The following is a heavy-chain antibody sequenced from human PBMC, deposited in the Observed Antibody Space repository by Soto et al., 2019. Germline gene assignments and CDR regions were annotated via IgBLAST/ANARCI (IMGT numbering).Heavy chain of an antibody. V-gene: IGHV1-18*01. J-gene: IGHJ6*01. CDR3: SRFIMVGGWFDTNYYHGMEV. CDR1: GYTFSNYG. CDR2: ISGYNGNT. Sequence: ASVKVSCKTSGYTFSNYGINWVRQAPGQGLEWMGWISGYNGNTNYAQTVQGRVTMTTDTSTGTVYMELRSLKSDDTAIYYCSRFIMVGGWFDTNYYHGMEVLGQGTTVSGSS. D-gene: IGHD6-19*01.